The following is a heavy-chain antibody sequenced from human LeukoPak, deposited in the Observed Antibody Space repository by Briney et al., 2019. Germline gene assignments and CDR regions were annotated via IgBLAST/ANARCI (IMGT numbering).Heavy chain of an antibody. D-gene: IGHD7-27*01. J-gene: IGHJ4*02. CDR2: IYYSGST. CDR1: GGSISSYY. CDR3: ARTGEGYYFDY. Sequence: SETLSLTCTVSGGSISSYYWSWIRQPPGKGLEWIGYIYYSGSTNYNPSLKSRVTISVDTSKNQFSLKLSSVTAADTAVYYCARTGEGYYFDYWGQGTLVTVSS. V-gene: IGHV4-59*08.